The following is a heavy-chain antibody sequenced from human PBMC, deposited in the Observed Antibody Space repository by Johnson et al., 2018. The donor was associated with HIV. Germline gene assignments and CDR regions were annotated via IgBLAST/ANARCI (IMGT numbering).Heavy chain of an antibody. CDR2: IRYDGTNK. CDR1: GFTFSSYG. Sequence: QEKLVESGGGVVQPGRSLRLSCAASGFTFSSYGMHWVRQAPGKGLEWVAFIRYDGTNKYYANSVKGRFTISRDNSKNTLYLQMNSLRAEDTAVYYCARAGSSSSGPRAFDIWGQGTMVTVSS. V-gene: IGHV3-30*02. D-gene: IGHD6-6*01. CDR3: ARAGSSSSGPRAFDI. J-gene: IGHJ3*02.